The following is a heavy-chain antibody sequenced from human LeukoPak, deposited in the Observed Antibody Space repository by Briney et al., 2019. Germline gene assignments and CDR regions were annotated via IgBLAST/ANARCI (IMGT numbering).Heavy chain of an antibody. CDR1: GYTFTSYG. CDR2: ISAYNGNT. CDR3: ARETMAPPYSGCWYAWGY. V-gene: IGHV1-18*04. J-gene: IGHJ4*02. D-gene: IGHD6-19*01. Sequence: ASVKVSCKASGYTFTSYGISWVRQAPGQGLEWMGWISAYNGNTNYAQKLQGRVTMTTDTSTSTAYMELRSLRSDDTAVYYCARETMAPPYSGCWYAWGYWGQGTLVTVSS.